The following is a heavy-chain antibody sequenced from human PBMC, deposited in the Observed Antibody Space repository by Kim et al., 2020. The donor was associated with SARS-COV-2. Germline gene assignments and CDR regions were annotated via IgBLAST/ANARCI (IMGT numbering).Heavy chain of an antibody. Sequence: DTVKGRFTISRDNSRNTLYLQMNSLRAEDTAVYYCARGRGSYYYYMDVWGKGTTVTVSS. V-gene: IGHV3-30*07. CDR3: ARGRGSYYYYMDV. J-gene: IGHJ6*03.